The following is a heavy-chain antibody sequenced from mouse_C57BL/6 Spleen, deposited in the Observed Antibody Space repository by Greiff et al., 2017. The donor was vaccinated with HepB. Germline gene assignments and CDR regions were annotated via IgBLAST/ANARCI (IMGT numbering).Heavy chain of an antibody. J-gene: IGHJ4*01. D-gene: IGHD2-2*01. Sequence: ESGPGILQSSQTLSLTCSFSGFSLSTSGMGVSWIRQPSGKGLEWLAHIYWDDDKRYNPSLKSRLTISKDTSRNQVFLKITSVDTADTATYYCARVWLRREDYYAMDYWGQGTSVTVSS. V-gene: IGHV8-12*01. CDR1: GFSLSTSGMG. CDR3: ARVWLRREDYYAMDY. CDR2: IYWDDDK.